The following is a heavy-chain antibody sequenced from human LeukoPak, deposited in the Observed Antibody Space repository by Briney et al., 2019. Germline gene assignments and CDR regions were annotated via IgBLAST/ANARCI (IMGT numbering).Heavy chain of an antibody. Sequence: SQTLSLTCTVSGGSISSGSYYWSWIRQPAGKGLEWIGRIYTSGSTNYNPSLKSRVTISVDTSKNQFSLKLSSVTAADTAVYYCARGRDCSSTSCYGFDYFDYWGQGTLVTVSS. CDR3: ARGRDCSSTSCYGFDYFDY. CDR2: IYTSGST. D-gene: IGHD2-2*01. CDR1: GGSISSGSYY. J-gene: IGHJ4*02. V-gene: IGHV4-61*02.